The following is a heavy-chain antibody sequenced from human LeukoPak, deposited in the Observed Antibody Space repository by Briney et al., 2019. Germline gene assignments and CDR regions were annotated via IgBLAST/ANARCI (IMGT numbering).Heavy chain of an antibody. CDR2: IWYDGSNK. J-gene: IGHJ6*02. V-gene: IGHV3-33*06. D-gene: IGHD2-2*01. CDR3: AKKESRYCSSTSCLIGMDV. Sequence: GGSLRLSCAASGSTFSSYGMHWVRQAPGKGLEWVAVIWYDGSNKYYADSVKGRFTISRDNSKNTLYLQMNSLRAEDTAVYYCAKKESRYCSSTSCLIGMDVWGQGTTVTVSS. CDR1: GSTFSSYG.